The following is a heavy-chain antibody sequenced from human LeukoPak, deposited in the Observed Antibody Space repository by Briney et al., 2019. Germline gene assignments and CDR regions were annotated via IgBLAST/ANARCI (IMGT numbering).Heavy chain of an antibody. D-gene: IGHD3-3*01. CDR2: IYYNGST. J-gene: IGHJ3*02. CDR1: GGSISSYY. CDR3: AGLDFWSGYTYSDDAFDI. V-gene: IGHV4-59*01. Sequence: SETLSLTCTVSGGSISSYYWSWIRQPPGKGLEWIGYIYYNGSTNYNPSLRSRVTISVDPSKNQFSLQLSSVPAADPAVYYCAGLDFWSGYTYSDDAFDIWGQGTMVTVSS.